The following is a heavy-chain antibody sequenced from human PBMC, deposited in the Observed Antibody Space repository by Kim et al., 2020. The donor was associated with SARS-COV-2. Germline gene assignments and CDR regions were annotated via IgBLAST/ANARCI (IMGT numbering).Heavy chain of an antibody. CDR1: GGSISSYY. J-gene: IGHJ5*01. CDR2: IYYSGST. V-gene: IGHV4-59*01. D-gene: IGHD3-22*01. Sequence: SETLSLTCTVSGGSISSYYWSWIRQPPGKGLEWIGYIYYSGSTNYNPSLKSRVTISVDTSKNQFSLKLSSVTAADTAVYYCARIYDGSGYSWFDSWGQGT. CDR3: ARIYDGSGYSWFDS.